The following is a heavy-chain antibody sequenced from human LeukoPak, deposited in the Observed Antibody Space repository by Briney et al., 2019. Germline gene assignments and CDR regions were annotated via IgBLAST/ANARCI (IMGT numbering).Heavy chain of an antibody. J-gene: IGHJ6*03. CDR1: GGSFSGYY. V-gene: IGHV4-34*01. CDR3: ARGRTYYYGSGRPTRYYYYYCYMDV. Sequence: SETLSLTCAVYGGSFSGYYWSWIRQPPGKGLEWIGEINHSGSTNYNPSLKSRVTISVDTSKNQFSLKLSSVTAADTAVYYCARGRTYYYGSGRPTRYYYYYCYMDVWGKGTTVTVSS. CDR2: INHSGST. D-gene: IGHD3-10*01.